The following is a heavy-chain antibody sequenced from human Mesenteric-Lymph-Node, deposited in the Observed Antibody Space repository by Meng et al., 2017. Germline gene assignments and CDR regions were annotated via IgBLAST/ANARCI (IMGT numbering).Heavy chain of an antibody. D-gene: IGHD7-27*01. Sequence: ASVKVSCKASGYIFTTYWLHWIRQAPGQGPEWMGWINPNSGDTKYAQRFQGRVTMTRDTSINTAYMELSNLRSDDSAVYYCARGVILGTAPCLDSWGQGTLVTVSS. CDR3: ARGVILGTAPCLDS. CDR2: INPNSGDT. J-gene: IGHJ4*02. V-gene: IGHV1-2*02. CDR1: GYIFTTYW.